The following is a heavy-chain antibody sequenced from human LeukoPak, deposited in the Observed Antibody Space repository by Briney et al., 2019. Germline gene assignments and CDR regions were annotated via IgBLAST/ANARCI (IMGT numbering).Heavy chain of an antibody. D-gene: IGHD6-25*01. CDR2: ISYSGST. CDR3: ARQPVDSGWPRYMDV. V-gene: IGHV4-39*01. J-gene: IGHJ6*03. CDR1: GASITCRNYY. Sequence: SETLSLTCTVSGASITCRNYYWVWVRQPPGQGLVWLASISYSGSTYYNPSLVSRVTISVDTSKNEFSLKFSSVTAADTAVFYCARQPVDSGWPRYMDVWGKGTTLTVSS.